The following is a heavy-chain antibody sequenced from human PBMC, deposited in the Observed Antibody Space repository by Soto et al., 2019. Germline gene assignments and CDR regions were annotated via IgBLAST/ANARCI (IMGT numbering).Heavy chain of an antibody. CDR1: GDSVSSNSAA. CDR3: ARSTIFVVVLTNNWFDP. J-gene: IGHJ5*01. Sequence: PSQTLSLTCAISGDSVSSNSAAWNWIRQSPSRGLEWLGRTYYRSKWYNDYAVSVKSRIAINPDTSKNQFSPQLNSVTPEDTAVYYCARSTIFVVVLTNNWFDPLGQRTLVPISA. V-gene: IGHV6-1*01. D-gene: IGHD3-3*01. CDR2: TYYRSKWYN.